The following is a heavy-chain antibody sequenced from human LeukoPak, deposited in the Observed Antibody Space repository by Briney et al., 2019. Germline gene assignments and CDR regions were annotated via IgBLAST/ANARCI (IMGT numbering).Heavy chain of an antibody. V-gene: IGHV4-59*01. Sequence: SETLSLTCTVSGGSISSYYWSWIRQPPGKGLEWIGYIYYSGSTSYNPSLKSRVTISVDTSKNQFSLKLSSVTAADTAVYYCAREEGYCSSTSCQLGWFDPWGQGTLVTVSS. CDR3: AREEGYCSSTSCQLGWFDP. CDR2: IYYSGST. J-gene: IGHJ5*02. D-gene: IGHD2-2*01. CDR1: GGSISSYY.